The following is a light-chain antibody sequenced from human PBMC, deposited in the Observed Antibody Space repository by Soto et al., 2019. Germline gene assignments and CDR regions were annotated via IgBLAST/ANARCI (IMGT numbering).Light chain of an antibody. CDR3: HQYGSSPQT. CDR1: ESISSTH. Sequence: EIVLTQSPGTLSLSPGDRATLSCRASESISSTHLAWYHQKPGQAPRLLIYGASTRASGIPDRFSGRGSGTDFTLTISRLEPEDFAVYYCHQYGSSPQTFDQGTKVEIK. V-gene: IGKV3-20*01. CDR2: GAS. J-gene: IGKJ1*01.